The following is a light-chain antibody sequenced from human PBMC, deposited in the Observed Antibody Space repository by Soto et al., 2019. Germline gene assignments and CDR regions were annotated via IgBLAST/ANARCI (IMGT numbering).Light chain of an antibody. CDR3: QKYNSAPPL. V-gene: IGKV1-27*01. CDR1: QGISNY. J-gene: IGKJ5*01. CDR2: AAS. Sequence: DIRMTQSPSSLSASVGDRVTITCRASQGISNYLAWYQQKPGKVPKLLLYAASTLQSGVPSRFSGSGSGTDFTLTISSLQPEDVATYYCQKYNSAPPLFGQGTRLEIK.